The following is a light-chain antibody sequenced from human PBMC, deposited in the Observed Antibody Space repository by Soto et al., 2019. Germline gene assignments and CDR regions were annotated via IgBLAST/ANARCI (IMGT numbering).Light chain of an antibody. CDR1: QSISSY. J-gene: IGKJ1*01. CDR3: QQSYSTPT. V-gene: IGKV1-39*01. CDR2: AAS. Sequence: DIQMTQSPSSLSASVGDRVTITCRASQSISSYLNWYQQKPGKAPKLLIYAASSLQSGVPSRFRGSGSGTDFTLTIISLQPEDFATYYCQQSYSTPTFGQGTKAEIK.